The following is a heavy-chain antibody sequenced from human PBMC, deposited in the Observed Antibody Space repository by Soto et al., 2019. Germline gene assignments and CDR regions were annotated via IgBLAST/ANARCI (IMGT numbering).Heavy chain of an antibody. CDR1: GFTFGSYA. D-gene: IGHD3-22*01. J-gene: IGHJ4*02. V-gene: IGHV3-23*01. CDR3: AKGGMIVVVTPLDY. CDR2: ISGSGGST. Sequence: PGGPLRLSCAAAGFTFGSYARSWVLQAPGKGLEWVSAISGSGGSTYYADSVKGRFTISRDNSKNTLYLQMNSLRAEDTAVYYCAKGGMIVVVTPLDYWGQGTLVTVSS.